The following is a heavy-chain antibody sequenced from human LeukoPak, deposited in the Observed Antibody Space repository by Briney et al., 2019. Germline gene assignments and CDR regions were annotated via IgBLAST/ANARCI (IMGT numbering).Heavy chain of an antibody. Sequence: SETLSLTCAVYGGSFNGYYWNWIRQPPEKGLEWIGEISPSGSTKYNPSLKSRVTISVDTSKNQFSLKLSSVTAADTAVYYCARGLGYYDSSSPSGWFDPWGQGTQVTVSS. CDR1: GGSFNGYY. V-gene: IGHV4-34*01. D-gene: IGHD3-22*01. CDR2: ISPSGST. J-gene: IGHJ5*02. CDR3: ARGLGYYDSSSPSGWFDP.